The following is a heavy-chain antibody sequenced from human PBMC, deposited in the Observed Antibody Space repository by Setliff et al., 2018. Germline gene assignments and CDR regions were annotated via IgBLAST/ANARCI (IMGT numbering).Heavy chain of an antibody. CDR2: ISTSSGTR. Sequence: GGSLRLSCVVSGFSFSNYGMTWVRQAPGKGLEWISYISTSSGTRYYADSVKGRFTISRDNAKNSLYLQMSSLRAEDTAVYYCAKPTTVTTTHYYYYMDVWGKGTTVTVSS. CDR1: GFSFSNYG. J-gene: IGHJ6*03. V-gene: IGHV3-48*04. CDR3: AKPTTVTTTHYYYYMDV. D-gene: IGHD4-4*01.